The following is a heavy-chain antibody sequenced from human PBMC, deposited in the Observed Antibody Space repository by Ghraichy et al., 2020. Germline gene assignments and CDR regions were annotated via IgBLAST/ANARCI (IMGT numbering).Heavy chain of an antibody. CDR3: ARSQDIVTTTVAFDV. CDR1: GYIFKDHD. Sequence: ASVKVSCKTSGYIFKDHDVAWVRQAPGQGLEWMGWISGYNGKTNYAQKFQGRVTMTTDTSTTTTYMELRSLRADDTAVYYCARSQDIVTTTVAFDVWGQGTMVTVSS. D-gene: IGHD5-12*01. CDR2: ISGYNGKT. J-gene: IGHJ3*01. V-gene: IGHV1-18*01.